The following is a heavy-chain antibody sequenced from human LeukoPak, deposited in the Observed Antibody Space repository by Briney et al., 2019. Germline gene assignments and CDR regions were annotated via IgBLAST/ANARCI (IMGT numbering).Heavy chain of an antibody. V-gene: IGHV1-18*04. CDR3: ARGAPGMASTFDP. CDR1: GYTFTGYY. Sequence: ASVKVSCKASGYTFTGYYMHWVRQAPGLGLAWMGWISAYNGKTNYAQKLQGRVTMTTDTSTSTAYMELRSLRSDDTAVYYCARGAPGMASTFDPWGQGTLVTVSS. CDR2: ISAYNGKT. J-gene: IGHJ5*02. D-gene: IGHD5-18*01.